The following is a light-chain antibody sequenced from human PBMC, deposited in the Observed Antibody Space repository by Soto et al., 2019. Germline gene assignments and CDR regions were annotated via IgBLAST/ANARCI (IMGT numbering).Light chain of an antibody. J-gene: IGKJ4*01. CDR2: ATS. CDR3: QHYNNWPLT. V-gene: IGKV3-15*01. CDR1: QSVSSN. Sequence: IVMTHSPASLSVSPGERASLSFRGSQSVSSNLAWYQQKPGQTPSLLIYATSTRATGIPARFSGSGSGTEFTLTTSSLQSEDFAVSYCQHYNNWPLTFGGGTKVDIK.